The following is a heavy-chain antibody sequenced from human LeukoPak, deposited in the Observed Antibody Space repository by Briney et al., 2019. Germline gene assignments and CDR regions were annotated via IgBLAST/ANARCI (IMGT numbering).Heavy chain of an antibody. CDR1: GYTFTGYY. CDR2: INPSTGGT. Sequence: GASVKVSCKPSGYTFTGYYLHWVRQAPGQGLEWMGRINPSTGGTNYAQNFQGRVTMTRDASISTAYMELSRLISDDTAVYYCARDNDLRPIVGATTFPNEFDYWGQGTLVTVSS. V-gene: IGHV1-2*06. CDR3: ARDNDLRPIVGATTFPNEFDY. J-gene: IGHJ4*02. D-gene: IGHD1-26*01.